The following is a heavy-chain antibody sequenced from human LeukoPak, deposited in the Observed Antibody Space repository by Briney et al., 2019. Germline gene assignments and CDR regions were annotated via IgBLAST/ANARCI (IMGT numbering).Heavy chain of an antibody. CDR3: ARDXXRSSTSCYPLSYYYYMDV. V-gene: IGHV4-59*12. J-gene: IGHJ6*03. Sequence: SETLSLTCTVSGGSISSYYWSWIRQPPGKGLEWIGYIYYSGSTNYNPSLKSRVTISVDTSKNQFSLKLSSVTAADTAVYYCARDXXRSSTSCYPLSYYYYMDVWGKGTTVTVSS. CDR1: GGSISSYY. CDR2: IYYSGST. D-gene: IGHD2-2*01.